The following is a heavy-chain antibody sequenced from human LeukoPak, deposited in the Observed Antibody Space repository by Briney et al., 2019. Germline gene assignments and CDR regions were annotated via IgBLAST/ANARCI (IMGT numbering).Heavy chain of an antibody. CDR1: GLNFNGYA. Sequence: GGSLRLSCEGSGLNFNGYAISWVRQAPGKGLEWVAVTGGSDDYTHYADPVKGRFTISRDNSANWLFLQMHSLRPDDSARYYCTRDLMTGFSSGWYFAYWGQGTLVTVSS. J-gene: IGHJ4*02. CDR2: TGGSDDYT. D-gene: IGHD6-19*01. V-gene: IGHV3-23*01. CDR3: TRDLMTGFSSGWYFAY.